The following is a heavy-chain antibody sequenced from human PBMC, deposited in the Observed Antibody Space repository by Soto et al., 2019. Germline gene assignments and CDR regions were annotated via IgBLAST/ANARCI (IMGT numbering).Heavy chain of an antibody. V-gene: IGHV3-23*01. CDR1: GFPVSIYA. Sequence: PGWSLRLSCAASGFPVSIYAMSVVRQAPGKGLEWVSAISGSGGSTYYADSVKGRFTISRDNSKNTLYLQMNSLRAEDTAVYYCAFYLSRGGRYWSSLHGFDICGEGPLVT. J-gene: IGHJ5*02. D-gene: IGHD2-15*01. CDR3: AFYLSRGGRYWSSLHGFDI. CDR2: ISGSGGST.